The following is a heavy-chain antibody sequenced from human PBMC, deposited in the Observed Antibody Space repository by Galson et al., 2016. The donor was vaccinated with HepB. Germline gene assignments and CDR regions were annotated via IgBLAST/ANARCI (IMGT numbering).Heavy chain of an antibody. V-gene: IGHV3-23*01. J-gene: IGHJ5*02. CDR3: AKGRSLSAAVSIWFDT. CDR2: ISGSGGST. D-gene: IGHD6-13*01. Sequence: SLRLSCAASGFTFSNYAMSWVRQAPGKGLEWVSSISGSGGSTFYADSVKGRFTISRDNSKNTLSLQMNSLRAEDTALYYCAKGRSLSAAVSIWFDTWGQGTLVTVSS. CDR1: GFTFSNYA.